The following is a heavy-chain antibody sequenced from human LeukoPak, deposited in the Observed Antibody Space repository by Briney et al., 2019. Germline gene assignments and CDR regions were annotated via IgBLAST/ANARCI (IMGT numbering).Heavy chain of an antibody. D-gene: IGHD2-21*02. J-gene: IGHJ4*02. CDR3: ARDSLLYCGGDCYFDY. V-gene: IGHV1-2*02. Sequence: ASVKVSCKASGYTFTDYYMHWVRQAPGQRLEWMGWINPNSGGTNYAQKFQGRVTMTRDTSISTAYMELYSLTSDDTAAYYCARDSLLYCGGDCYFDYWGQGTLVTVSS. CDR1: GYTFTDYY. CDR2: INPNSGGT.